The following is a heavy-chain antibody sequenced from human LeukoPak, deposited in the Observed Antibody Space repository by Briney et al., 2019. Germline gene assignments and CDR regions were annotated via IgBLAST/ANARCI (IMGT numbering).Heavy chain of an antibody. J-gene: IGHJ4*02. CDR3: ARDSTYWYDSGSSGPHYFDY. V-gene: IGHV3-30*01. CDR2: ISSDGSKT. CDR1: GFIFSNYA. Sequence: GGSPRLSCAASGFIFSNYAMHWVRQAPGKGLEWVALISSDGSKTYHADSVKGRFSISRDNSKNTLYLQLNSLGAEDTSVYYCARDSTYWYDSGSSGPHYFDYWGQGTLVTVSS. D-gene: IGHD3-10*01.